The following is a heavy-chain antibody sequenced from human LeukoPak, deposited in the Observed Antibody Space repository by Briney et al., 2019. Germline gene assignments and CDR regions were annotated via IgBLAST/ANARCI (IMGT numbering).Heavy chain of an antibody. Sequence: GGSLRLSCAASGFTFSSYGMHWVRQAPGKGLEWVAFIRYDGSNKYYADSVKGRFTISRDNSKNTLYLQMNSLRAEDTAVYYCAKDPSVLLWFGELPPLYFDYWGQGTLVTVSS. CDR1: GFTFSSYG. J-gene: IGHJ4*02. CDR2: IRYDGSNK. V-gene: IGHV3-30*02. CDR3: AKDPSVLLWFGELPPLYFDY. D-gene: IGHD3-10*01.